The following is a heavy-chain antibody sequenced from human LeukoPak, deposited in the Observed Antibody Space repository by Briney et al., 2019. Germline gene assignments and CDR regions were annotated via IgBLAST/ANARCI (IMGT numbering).Heavy chain of an antibody. V-gene: IGHV3-23*01. CDR1: GFMFSDYA. CDR3: GRDSGYDFDY. Sequence: GGSLRLSCAASGFMFSDYAMSWVRQASGKGLEWVSVISGSGGNTYYADSVKGRFTISRDNAKNTLYLQMNSLRAEDTAVYYCGRDSGYDFDYWGQGTLVTVSS. D-gene: IGHD5-12*01. CDR2: ISGSGGNT. J-gene: IGHJ4*02.